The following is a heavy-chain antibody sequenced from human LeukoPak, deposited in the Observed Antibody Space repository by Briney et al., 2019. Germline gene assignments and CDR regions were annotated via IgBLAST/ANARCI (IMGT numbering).Heavy chain of an antibody. CDR3: ARAPHCSSTSCYTRWFDP. V-gene: IGHV1-8*01. J-gene: IGHJ5*02. CDR2: MNPNSGNT. D-gene: IGHD2-2*02. CDR1: GYTFTSYD. Sequence: ASVTVSCTASGYTFTSYDINWVRQATGQGLEWMGWMNPNSGNTGYAQKFQGRVTMTRNTSISTAYMELSSLRSEDTAVYYCARAPHCSSTSCYTRWFDPWGQGTLVTVSS.